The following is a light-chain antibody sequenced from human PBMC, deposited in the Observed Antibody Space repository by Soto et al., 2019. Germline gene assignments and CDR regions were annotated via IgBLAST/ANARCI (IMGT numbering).Light chain of an antibody. Sequence: QSVLTQPASVSGSPGQSITISCTGTSSDVGGYKYVSWYQQHPGKAPKLIIYEVSNRPSGVSNRFSGSKSGNTASLTISGLQAEDEADYYCSSYTSSNICLLFGGGTKVTVL. J-gene: IGLJ2*01. CDR1: SSDVGGYKY. CDR2: EVS. V-gene: IGLV2-14*01. CDR3: SSYTSSNICLL.